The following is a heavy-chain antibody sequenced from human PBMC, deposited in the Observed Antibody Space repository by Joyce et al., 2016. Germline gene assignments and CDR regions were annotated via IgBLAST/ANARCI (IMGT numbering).Heavy chain of an antibody. CDR2: ISDIGGST. Sequence: EVQLLESGGGLVQPGGSLTLSCAASGFTFNNYGLTWVRQAPGKGLEWVSSISDIGGSTDYADSVRDRFTISRDNSKNTLFLQMTSLTAEDTAVYYCAKDRPYSTYYYFYYMDVWGKGTTVTVSS. CDR1: GFTFNNYG. V-gene: IGHV3-23*01. CDR3: AKDRPYSTYYYFYYMDV. J-gene: IGHJ6*03. D-gene: IGHD4-11*01.